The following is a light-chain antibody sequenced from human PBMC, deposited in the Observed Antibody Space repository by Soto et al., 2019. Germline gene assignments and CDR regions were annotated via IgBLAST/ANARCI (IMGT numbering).Light chain of an antibody. V-gene: IGKV1-39*01. Sequence: DIQMTQSPSSLSASVGDRVTITCRASQSISSYLNWYPQKPGKAPKLLIYAASSLQSGVPSRFSGSGSGTDFTLTISSLQPEDFATYYCQQSYSTPRTFGQATKVEIK. CDR3: QQSYSTPRT. CDR1: QSISSY. J-gene: IGKJ1*01. CDR2: AAS.